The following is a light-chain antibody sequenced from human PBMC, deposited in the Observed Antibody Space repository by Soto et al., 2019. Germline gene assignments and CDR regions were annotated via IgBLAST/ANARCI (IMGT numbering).Light chain of an antibody. CDR3: RQSHIAPLT. J-gene: IGKJ4*01. CDR1: QNIYRY. Sequence: DIQMTQSPSSLSASVGDRVSITCRASQNIYRYLNWYQQKAGKVPKLLIYASSNLQSVVPSRFSGVGSGTDFTLIISSLQPEDVASYFCRQSHIAPLTFGGGTKVEI. CDR2: ASS. V-gene: IGKV1-39*01.